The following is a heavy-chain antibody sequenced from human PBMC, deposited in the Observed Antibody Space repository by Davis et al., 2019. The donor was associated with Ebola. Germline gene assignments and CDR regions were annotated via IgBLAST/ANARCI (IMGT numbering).Heavy chain of an antibody. Sequence: GGSLRLSCAASGFTFSSYWMSWVRQAPGKGLEWVAVISYDGSNKYYADSVKGRFTISRDNSKNTLYLQMNSLRAEDTAVYYCARSTGDYWGQGTLVTVSS. CDR3: ARSTGDY. D-gene: IGHD4-17*01. J-gene: IGHJ4*02. V-gene: IGHV3-30-3*01. CDR2: ISYDGSNK. CDR1: GFTFSSYW.